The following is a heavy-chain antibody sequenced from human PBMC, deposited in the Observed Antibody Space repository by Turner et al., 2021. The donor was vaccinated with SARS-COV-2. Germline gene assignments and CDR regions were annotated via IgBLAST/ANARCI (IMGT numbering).Heavy chain of an antibody. J-gene: IGHJ4*02. D-gene: IGHD6-19*01. V-gene: IGHV3-30*18. CDR2: LSYDGSNK. CDR1: GFTFSSYG. Sequence: QVQLMESGGGVVQPGRSLRLSCAASGFTFSSYGMHWVRQAPGKGLEWVALLSYDGSNKYYADSVKGRFTISRDNSKNTLYLQMNSLRAEDTAVYYCAKDLGSGWHWGQGTLVTVSS. CDR3: AKDLGSGWH.